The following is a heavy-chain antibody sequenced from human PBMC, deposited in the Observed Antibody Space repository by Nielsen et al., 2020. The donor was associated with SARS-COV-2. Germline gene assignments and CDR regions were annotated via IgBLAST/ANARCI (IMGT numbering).Heavy chain of an antibody. J-gene: IGHJ6*02. D-gene: IGHD2-15*01. CDR3: ARDLVAARDYYYYGMDV. Sequence: ASVKVSCKVSGYTLTELSMHWVRQAPGKGLEWMGGFDPEDGETIYAQKFQGRVTITADESTSTAYMELSSLRSEDTAVYYCARDLVAARDYYYYGMDVWGQGTTVTVSS. CDR1: GYTLTELS. V-gene: IGHV1-24*01. CDR2: FDPEDGET.